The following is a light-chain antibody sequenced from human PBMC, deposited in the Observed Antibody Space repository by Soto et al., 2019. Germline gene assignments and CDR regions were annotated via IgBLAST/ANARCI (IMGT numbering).Light chain of an antibody. CDR2: EVT. CDR1: SSDVGGYNY. V-gene: IGLV2-14*01. Sequence: QSALTQPASVSGSPGQSITISCTGTSSDVGGYNYVSWYQQHPGKAPKLMYEVTNRPSGVSNRFSGSKSGNTASLTISGLQAEDEADYYCSSYTSSSTPVFGGGTKVTVL. CDR3: SSYTSSSTPV. J-gene: IGLJ3*02.